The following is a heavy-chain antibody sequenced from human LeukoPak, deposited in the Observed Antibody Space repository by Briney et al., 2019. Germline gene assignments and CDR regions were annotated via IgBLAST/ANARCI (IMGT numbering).Heavy chain of an antibody. V-gene: IGHV4-59*01. Sequence: PSETLSLTCTVSGGSIYSYYWSWIRQPPGKGLEWIGYIFYSGSTNYNPSLKSRVTISVDTSKNQFSLKLRSVTAADTAVYYCARAGDAAAAGLFDYWGQGTLVTVSS. D-gene: IGHD6-13*01. J-gene: IGHJ4*02. CDR3: ARAGDAAAAGLFDY. CDR1: GGSIYSYY. CDR2: IFYSGST.